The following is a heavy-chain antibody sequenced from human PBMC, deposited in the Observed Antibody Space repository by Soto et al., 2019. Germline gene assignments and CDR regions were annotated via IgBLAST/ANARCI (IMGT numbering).Heavy chain of an antibody. J-gene: IGHJ6*02. CDR2: TYYRSKWYN. Sequence: KQSQTLSLTCAISGDRVSSNSAAWNWIRQSPSRGLEWLGRTYYRSKWYNDYAVSVKSRITINPDTSKNQFSLQLNSVTPEDTAVYYCARDRSRRGSSGWGKNYYYYYGMDVWGQGTTVTVSS. CDR1: GDRVSSNSAA. CDR3: ARDRSRRGSSGWGKNYYYYYGMDV. V-gene: IGHV6-1*01. D-gene: IGHD6-19*01.